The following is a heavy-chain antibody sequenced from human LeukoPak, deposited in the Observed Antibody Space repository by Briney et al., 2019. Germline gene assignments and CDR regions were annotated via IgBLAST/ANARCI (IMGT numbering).Heavy chain of an antibody. CDR3: ARDGERLRWPLPLFFDY. CDR2: IYNSGST. J-gene: IGHJ4*02. Sequence: SETLSLTCTVSGGSISSYYWSWIRQPPGKGLEWIGYIYNSGSTNYNPSLKSRVTISVDTSKNQFSLKLSSVTAADTAVYYCARDGERLRWPLPLFFDYWGQGTLVTVSS. V-gene: IGHV4-59*01. CDR1: GGSISSYY. D-gene: IGHD4-23*01.